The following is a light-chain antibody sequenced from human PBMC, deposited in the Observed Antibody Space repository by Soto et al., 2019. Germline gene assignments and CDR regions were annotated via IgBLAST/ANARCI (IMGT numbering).Light chain of an antibody. J-gene: IGKJ4*01. CDR2: GAS. V-gene: IGKV3-15*01. Sequence: EIVMTHSPATLSVSPGERATLSCRASQSVSTNLPWYQQKPGQAPRLLIYGASTRATGIPARFGGSGSGTEFNLTIRSLQSEDFAVYYCQQYNNWPPLTFGGGTKVEIK. CDR1: QSVSTN. CDR3: QQYNNWPPLT.